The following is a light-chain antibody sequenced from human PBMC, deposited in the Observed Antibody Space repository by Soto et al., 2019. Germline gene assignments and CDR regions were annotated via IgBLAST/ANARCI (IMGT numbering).Light chain of an antibody. Sequence: QSALTQPASVSGSPGQSITISCTGTSSDVGGQKSVSWFQHHPGKAPKLMIYYVTNRPSGVSNRFSGSKSGNTASLTISGIQAEDEDVYNCGSFTSSSTWVFGGGTQLAVL. CDR3: GSFTSSSTWV. J-gene: IGLJ3*02. CDR2: YVT. V-gene: IGLV2-14*03. CDR1: SSDVGGQKS.